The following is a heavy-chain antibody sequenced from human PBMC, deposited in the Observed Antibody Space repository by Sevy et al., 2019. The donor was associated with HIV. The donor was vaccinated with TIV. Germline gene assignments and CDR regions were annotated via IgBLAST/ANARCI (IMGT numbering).Heavy chain of an antibody. CDR3: AKSGACSPLAYYYMDV. CDR1: GFTFSSYA. V-gene: IGHV3-23*01. CDR2: ISGSGGST. D-gene: IGHD3-10*01. Sequence: GGSLRLSCAASGFTFSSYAMSWVRQAPGKGLEWVSAISGSGGSTYYADSVKGRFTISRDNSKKSLYLQMNSLRAEDTAVYYCAKSGACSPLAYYYMDVWGKGTTVTVS. J-gene: IGHJ6*03.